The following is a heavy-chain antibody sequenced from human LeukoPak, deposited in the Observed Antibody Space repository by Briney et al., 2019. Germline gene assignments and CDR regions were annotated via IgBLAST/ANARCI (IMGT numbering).Heavy chain of an antibody. CDR3: ARDRAVAGSYGMDV. V-gene: IGHV4-30-4*01. Sequence: SETLSLTCTVSGGSISSGDYYWSWIRQPPGKGLEWIGYIYYSGSTYCNPSLKSRVTISVDTSKNQFSLKLSSVTAADTAVYYCARDRAVAGSYGMDVWGQGTTVTVSS. CDR2: IYYSGST. J-gene: IGHJ6*02. CDR1: GGSISSGDYY. D-gene: IGHD6-19*01.